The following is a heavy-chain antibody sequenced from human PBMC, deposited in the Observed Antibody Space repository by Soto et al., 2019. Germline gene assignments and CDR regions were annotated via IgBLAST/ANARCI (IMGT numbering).Heavy chain of an antibody. CDR1: GYTFTSYY. CDR3: ARDTYLPPYPYGMDV. V-gene: IGHV1-46*01. Sequence: ASVKVSCKASGYTFTSYYMHWVRQAPGQGLEWMGIINPSGGSTSYAQKFQGRVTMTRDTSTSTVYMELSSLRSEDTAVYYCARDTYLPPYPYGMDVWGPGTTVTVSS. D-gene: IGHD2-21*01. J-gene: IGHJ6*02. CDR2: INPSGGST.